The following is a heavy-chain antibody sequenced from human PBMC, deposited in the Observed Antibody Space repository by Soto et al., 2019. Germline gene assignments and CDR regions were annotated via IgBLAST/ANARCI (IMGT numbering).Heavy chain of an antibody. Sequence: SETLSLTCTVSGGSISSGGYYWSWIRQHPGKGLEWIGYIYYSGSTYYNPSLKSRVTISVDTSKNQFSLKLSSVTAADTAVYYCARYCTNGVCYTDYYYGMDFWGQGTTVTVSS. D-gene: IGHD2-8*01. CDR2: IYYSGST. CDR1: GGSISSGGYY. J-gene: IGHJ6*02. CDR3: ARYCTNGVCYTDYYYGMDF. V-gene: IGHV4-31*03.